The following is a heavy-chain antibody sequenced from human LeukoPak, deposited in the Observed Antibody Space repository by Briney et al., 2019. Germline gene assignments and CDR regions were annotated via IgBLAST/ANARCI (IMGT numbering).Heavy chain of an antibody. D-gene: IGHD5-24*01. Sequence: GGSLRLSCAASGFTFSSYGMHWVRQAPGKGLEWVAVISYDGSNKYYADSVKGRFTISRDNSKNTLYLQMNSLRAGDTAVYYCAKDAERWLPSYFDYWGQGTLVTVSS. CDR3: AKDAERWLPSYFDY. CDR1: GFTFSSYG. V-gene: IGHV3-30*18. CDR2: ISYDGSNK. J-gene: IGHJ4*02.